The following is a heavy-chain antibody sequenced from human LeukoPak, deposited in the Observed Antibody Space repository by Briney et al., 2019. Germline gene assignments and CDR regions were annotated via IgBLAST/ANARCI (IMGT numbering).Heavy chain of an antibody. CDR2: IYSGGST. CDR1: GITVSSNY. V-gene: IGHV3-66*01. J-gene: IGHJ4*02. D-gene: IGHD3-10*01. Sequence: PGGSLRLSCAASGITVSSNYMSWVRQAPGQGLEWVSVIYSGGSTYYADSVKGRFTISRDNSKNTLFLQMNSLRAEDTAVYYCARGGSRYFHNWGQGTLVTVST. CDR3: ARGGSRYFHN.